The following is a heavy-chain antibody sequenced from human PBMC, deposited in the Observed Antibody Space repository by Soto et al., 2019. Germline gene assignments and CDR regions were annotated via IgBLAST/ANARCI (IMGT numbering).Heavy chain of an antibody. Sequence: GPMKGSCKGSGYTLLSYPLHWVRPAPRQRPEWMGWINAGDDITQFSQKFQGRLTFTRDTSASTGYMELRSLRSEDTAVYYCARDPFTLVRGVTVLDYWGQGTLVTVSS. J-gene: IGHJ4*02. CDR1: GYTLLSYP. V-gene: IGHV1-3*01. D-gene: IGHD3-10*01. CDR2: INAGDDIT. CDR3: ARDPFTLVRGVTVLDY.